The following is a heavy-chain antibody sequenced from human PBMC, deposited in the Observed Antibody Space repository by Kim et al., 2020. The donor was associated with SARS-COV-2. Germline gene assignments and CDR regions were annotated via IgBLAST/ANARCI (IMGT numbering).Heavy chain of an antibody. J-gene: IGHJ2*01. Sequence: SETLSLTCTVSGGSISSSSYYWGWIRQPPGKGLEWIGSIYYSGSTYYNPSLKSRVTISVDTSKNQFSLKLSSVTAADTAVYYCASEGSGYDILTGGYFDLWGRGTLVTVSS. CDR2: IYYSGST. V-gene: IGHV4-39*07. CDR3: ASEGSGYDILTGGYFDL. CDR1: GGSISSSSYY. D-gene: IGHD3-9*01.